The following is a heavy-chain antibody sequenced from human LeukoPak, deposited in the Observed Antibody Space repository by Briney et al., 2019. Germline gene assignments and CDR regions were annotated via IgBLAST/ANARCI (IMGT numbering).Heavy chain of an antibody. CDR2: ISTYSGNT. D-gene: IGHD2-2*01. J-gene: IGHJ6*02. V-gene: IGHV1-18*04. CDR1: GYTFTNYG. Sequence: ASVTVSCKASGYTFTNYGFSWVRQAPGQGLEWMGWISTYSGNTNYAQQLQGRVTMTSDTSTSTVYMELRSLGSDDTAVYYCARGYCRSTSCHEPPLYGMDVWGQGTTVTVS. CDR3: ARGYCRSTSCHEPPLYGMDV.